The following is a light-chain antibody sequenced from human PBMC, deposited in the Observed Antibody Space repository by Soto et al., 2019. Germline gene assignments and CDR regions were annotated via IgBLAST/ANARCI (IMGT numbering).Light chain of an antibody. CDR3: QQYNDSPLT. J-gene: IGKJ4*01. CDR1: QSVSSN. CDR2: DVS. Sequence: EIVMTQSPASLSVSPGERATLSCRASQSVSSNLDWYQQKPGKAPSLLINDVSARDTGIPTRFSGSGSGTDFTLTISSLQSEDFAVYYCQQYNDSPLTFGGGTKVEIK. V-gene: IGKV3D-15*01.